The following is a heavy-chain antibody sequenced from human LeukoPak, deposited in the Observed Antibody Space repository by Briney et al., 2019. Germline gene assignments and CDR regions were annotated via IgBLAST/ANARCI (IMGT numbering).Heavy chain of an antibody. V-gene: IGHV4-61*01. CDR1: GGSVNSGSNY. CDR2: VYYTGST. CDR3: PRSPSGSYLNFDY. J-gene: IGHJ4*02. Sequence: PSETLSLTCTVSGGSVNSGSNYWSWVRQPPGKGLEWIGYVYYTGSTNYNPSLESRVIITVDTSKNQFSLKLRSVTAADTAVYYCPRSPSGSYLNFDYWGQGTLVTVSS. D-gene: IGHD1-26*01.